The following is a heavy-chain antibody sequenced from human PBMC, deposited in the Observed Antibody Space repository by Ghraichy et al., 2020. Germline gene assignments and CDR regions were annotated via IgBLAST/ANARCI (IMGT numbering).Heavy chain of an antibody. CDR2: INHSGST. J-gene: IGHJ6*02. Sequence: SETLSLTCAVYGGSFSGYYWSWIRQPPGKGLEWIGEINHSGSTNYNPSLKSRVTISVDTSKNQFSLKLSSVTAADTAVYYCAREGVAAFGMDVWGQGTTVTVSS. D-gene: IGHD6-25*01. CDR3: AREGVAAFGMDV. V-gene: IGHV4-34*01. CDR1: GGSFSGYY.